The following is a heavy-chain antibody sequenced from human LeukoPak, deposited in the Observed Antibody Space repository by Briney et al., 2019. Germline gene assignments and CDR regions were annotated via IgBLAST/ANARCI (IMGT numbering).Heavy chain of an antibody. V-gene: IGHV3-30*02. CDR2: IRYDGSKK. Sequence: GGSLRLSCEASGFTFSHYGMHWVRQVPGKGLEWVAFIRYDGSKKYYTDSAKGPVTISRDNFKHTLYLQMNSLRAEDTAVYYCAKDRVGILNGVAHEADNYFDYRGQGTLVTVSS. D-gene: IGHD3-9*01. CDR3: AKDRVGILNGVAHEADNYFDY. CDR1: GFTFSHYG. J-gene: IGHJ4*02.